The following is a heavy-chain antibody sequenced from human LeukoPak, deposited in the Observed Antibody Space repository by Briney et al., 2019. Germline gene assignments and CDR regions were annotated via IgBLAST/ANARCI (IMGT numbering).Heavy chain of an antibody. CDR3: AREYSGFDY. Sequence: SETLSLTCTVSGDPISSHSDYKWTWIRQPPGKGLEWIGYSYHIGSANYNPSLKSRVTISVDTSKNQLSLKLTSVTAADTAVYYCAREYSGFDYWGQGTLVTVSS. CDR1: GDPISSHSDY. D-gene: IGHD5-12*01. J-gene: IGHJ4*02. CDR2: SYHIGSA. V-gene: IGHV4-61*01.